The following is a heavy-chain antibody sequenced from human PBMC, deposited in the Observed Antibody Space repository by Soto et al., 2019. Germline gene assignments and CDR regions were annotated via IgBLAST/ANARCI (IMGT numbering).Heavy chain of an antibody. CDR1: GYTFTSYA. Sequence: QVQLVQSGAEEKKPGASVKVSCKASGYTFTSYAMHWVRQAPGQRLEWMGWINAGNGNTKYSQKFQGRVTITRDTSAGIAYIELSSLRSEDTAVYYCARDPSYYGMDVWGQGTTVTVSS. CDR3: ARDPSYYGMDV. V-gene: IGHV1-3*05. J-gene: IGHJ6*02. CDR2: INAGNGNT.